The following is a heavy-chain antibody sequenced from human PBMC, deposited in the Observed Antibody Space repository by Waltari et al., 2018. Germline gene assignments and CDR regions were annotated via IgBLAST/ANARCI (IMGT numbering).Heavy chain of an antibody. CDR3: AKSYSGSPYPFFNS. J-gene: IGHJ5*02. CDR1: GGFFCEYY. V-gene: IGHV4-34*01. Sequence: QVQLKQLGAGVLKTSETLYLTCGAHGGFFCEYYWNWIRKPSGKGLEWIGEINHSGSTKYNPSLESRVSISVDTSKSQFSLNVTSVTAADTSVYYCAKSYSGSPYPFFNSWGQGILVTVSS. CDR2: INHSGST. D-gene: IGHD1-26*01.